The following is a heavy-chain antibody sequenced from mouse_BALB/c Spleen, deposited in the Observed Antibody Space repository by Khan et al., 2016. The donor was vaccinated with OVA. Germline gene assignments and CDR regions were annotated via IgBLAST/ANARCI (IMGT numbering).Heavy chain of an antibody. CDR2: IWGGGTT. CDR3: ARAYYRYDGYYAMDY. D-gene: IGHD2-14*01. V-gene: IGHV2-6-4*01. CDR1: GFSLSRYN. Sequence: QVQLKESGPGLVAPSQSLSITCTVSGFSLSRYNIHWVRQPPGKGLEWLGMIWGGGTTDYNSTPKSRLSISKDNSKSQVFLEMNSLQTEDTAMYYCARAYYRYDGYYAMDYWGQGTSVTVSS. J-gene: IGHJ4*01.